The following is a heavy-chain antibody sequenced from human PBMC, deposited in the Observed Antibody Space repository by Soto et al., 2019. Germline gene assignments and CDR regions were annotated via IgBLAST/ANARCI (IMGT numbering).Heavy chain of an antibody. Sequence: GASVKVSCKASGFTFTNSAIQWVRQARGQRLEWMGWIVVGSGHTNYAQKFQERLTITRDMSTSTAYMELSSLTLEDTAVYYCARSFGVAAAGPFDYWGQGTLVTVSS. CDR2: IVVGSGHT. CDR3: ARSFGVAAAGPFDY. CDR1: GFTFTNSA. V-gene: IGHV1-58*02. D-gene: IGHD6-13*01. J-gene: IGHJ4*02.